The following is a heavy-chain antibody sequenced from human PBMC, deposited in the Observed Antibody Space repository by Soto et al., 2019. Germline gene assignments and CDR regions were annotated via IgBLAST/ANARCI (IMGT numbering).Heavy chain of an antibody. CDR1: GYTFTSYY. CDR2: INPSGGST. J-gene: IGHJ6*02. V-gene: IGHV1-46*01. Sequence: QVQLVQSGAEVKKPGASVKVSCKASGYTFTSYYMHWVRQAPGQGLEWMGIINPSGGSTSYAQKFQGRVTMTRDTSTSTVYMELSSLRSEDTAVYYCARGPLDPTVVTLDYYYGMDVWGQGTTVTVSS. D-gene: IGHD4-17*01. CDR3: ARGPLDPTVVTLDYYYGMDV.